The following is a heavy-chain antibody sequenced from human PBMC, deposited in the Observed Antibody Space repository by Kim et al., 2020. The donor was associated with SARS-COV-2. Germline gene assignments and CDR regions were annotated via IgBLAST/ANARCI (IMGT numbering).Heavy chain of an antibody. CDR3: AKGSFYSSSDPPLNYDY. Sequence: GGSLRLSCAASGFTFSSYAMSWVRQAPGKGLEWVSAISGSGGSTYYADSVKGRFTISRDNSKNTLYLQMNSLRAEDTAVYYCAKGSFYSSSDPPLNYDYWGQGTLVTVSS. CDR2: ISGSGGST. CDR1: GFTFSSYA. J-gene: IGHJ4*02. V-gene: IGHV3-23*01. D-gene: IGHD6-6*01.